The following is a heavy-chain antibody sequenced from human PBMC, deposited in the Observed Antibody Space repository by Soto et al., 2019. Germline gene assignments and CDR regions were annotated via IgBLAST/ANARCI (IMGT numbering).Heavy chain of an antibody. Sequence: QMQLQESGPGLVRPSQTLSLTCTVSGGSITNADYYWNWIRQHPGKGLEWIGYINYRGTSFYNPSHKSRFFISGETSMNHSALNLCSEPAADTAVYFCARDAPGEAPYWGQGTLVTVSS. CDR2: INYRGTS. CDR1: GGSITNADYY. CDR3: ARDAPGEAPY. V-gene: IGHV4-31*03. D-gene: IGHD2-2*01. J-gene: IGHJ4*02.